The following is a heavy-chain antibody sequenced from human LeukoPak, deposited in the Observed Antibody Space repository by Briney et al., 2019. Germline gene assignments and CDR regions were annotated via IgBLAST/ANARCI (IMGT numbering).Heavy chain of an antibody. J-gene: IGHJ4*02. CDR1: GFTFSSYA. D-gene: IGHD5-24*01. V-gene: IGHV3-23*01. CDR2: ISGRGGST. Sequence: GGSLRLSCAASGFTFSSYAMSWVPEAPGKGLEWVSAISGRGGSTYYADSVKGRFTISRDNSKNTLYLQMNSLRAEDTAVYYCAKDAWLQRAGPFDYWGQGTLVTVSS. CDR3: AKDAWLQRAGPFDY.